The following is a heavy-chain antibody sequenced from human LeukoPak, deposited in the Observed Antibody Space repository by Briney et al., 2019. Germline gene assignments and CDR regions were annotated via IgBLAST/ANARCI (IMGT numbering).Heavy chain of an antibody. D-gene: IGHD7-27*01. CDR2: ISYDGSNN. CDR3: AKNGDSERGLQPKFVTH. V-gene: IGHV3-30*04. Sequence: PGGSLRLSCAASGFTFSSYAMHWVRQAPGKGLEWVAVISYDGSNNYYADSVKGRFTMSRDNSKNTLYLQMNSLRAEDTAVYYCAKNGDSERGLQPKFVTHWGQGTLVTVSS. CDR1: GFTFSSYA. J-gene: IGHJ4*02.